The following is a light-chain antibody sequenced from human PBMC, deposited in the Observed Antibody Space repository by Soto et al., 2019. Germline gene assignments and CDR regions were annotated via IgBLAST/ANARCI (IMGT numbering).Light chain of an antibody. CDR2: DVS. Sequence: QSVLTQPASVSGSPGQSITVSCTGTTSDVGGYNSVSWYQQHPGKVPKLMIYDVSNRPSGVSNRFSGSKSGNTASLTISGLQAEDEADYYCSSYTSSSPLVFGTGTKVTVL. CDR1: TSDVGGYNS. J-gene: IGLJ1*01. V-gene: IGLV2-14*01. CDR3: SSYTSSSPLV.